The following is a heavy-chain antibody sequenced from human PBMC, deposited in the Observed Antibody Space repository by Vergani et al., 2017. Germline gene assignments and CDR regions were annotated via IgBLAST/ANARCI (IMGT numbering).Heavy chain of an antibody. D-gene: IGHD6-19*01. CDR2: IIPIFGTA. V-gene: IGHV1-69*01. Sequence: QVQLVQSGAEVKKPGSSVKVSCKASGGTFSSYAISWVRQAPGQGLEWMGGIIPIFGTANYAQKFQGRVTITADESTSTASMELSSLRSEDTAVYYCARDVFRAVAAGVYYFDYWGQGTLVTVSS. J-gene: IGHJ4*02. CDR3: ARDVFRAVAAGVYYFDY. CDR1: GGTFSSYA.